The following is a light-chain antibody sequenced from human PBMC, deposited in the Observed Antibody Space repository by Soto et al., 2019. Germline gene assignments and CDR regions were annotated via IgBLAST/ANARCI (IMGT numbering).Light chain of an antibody. J-gene: IGLJ2*01. CDR1: SSDVGGYSY. CDR2: DVF. V-gene: IGLV2-14*01. CDR3: SSYSSANTLGV. Sequence: QSALTQPASVSGSPGQSITISCTGTSSDVGGYSYVSWYQQHPDKAPKLIIYDVFSRPSGVSTRFSGSKSGNTASLTISGLQADDEADYYCSSYSSANTLGVFGGGTKLTVL.